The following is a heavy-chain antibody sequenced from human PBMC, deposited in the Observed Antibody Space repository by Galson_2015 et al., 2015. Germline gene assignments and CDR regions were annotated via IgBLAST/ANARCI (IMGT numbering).Heavy chain of an antibody. CDR1: GFIFSGSA. D-gene: IGHD4-17*01. Sequence: SLRLSCAASGFIFSGSAMNWVRQAPGKGLEWVASISSSSSFIYYADSVKGRFTISRDNAENSLYLQMNRLRGEDTAVYYRAKEEHTVTDRDYYYYMDVWGKGTTVTVS. CDR3: AKEEHTVTDRDYYYYMDV. V-gene: IGHV3-21*01. J-gene: IGHJ6*03. CDR2: ISSSSSFI.